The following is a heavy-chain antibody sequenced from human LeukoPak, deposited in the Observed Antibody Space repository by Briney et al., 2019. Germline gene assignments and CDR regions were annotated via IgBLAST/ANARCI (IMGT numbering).Heavy chain of an antibody. V-gene: IGHV4-39*07. D-gene: IGHD6-19*01. Sequence: HPSETLSLTCTVSGGSISSSSYYWSWIRQPPGKGLEWIGEINHSGSTNYNPSLKSRVTISVDTSKNQFSLKLSSVTAADTAVYYCARGKRAVAGILGVGGFDYWGQGTLVTVSS. CDR3: ARGKRAVAGILGVGGFDY. CDR2: INHSGST. J-gene: IGHJ4*02. CDR1: GGSISSSSYY.